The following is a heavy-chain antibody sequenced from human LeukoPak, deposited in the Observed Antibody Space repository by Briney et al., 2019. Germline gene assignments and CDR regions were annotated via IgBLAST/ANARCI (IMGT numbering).Heavy chain of an antibody. CDR2: INRSGST. V-gene: IGHV4-34*01. J-gene: IGHJ5*02. CDR1: GGSFSAYY. D-gene: IGHD2-2*01. Sequence: SETLSLTCAVHGGSFSAYYWSCIRQSPRKGLAWIGEINRSGSTKYNPSLKRRVTISVDTSKNQFSLKLTSVTAADTAVYYCARSRSQRPAYDIVVVRVSTSAALFDPWGPGTQVTVSS. CDR3: ARSRSQRPAYDIVVVRVSTSAALFDP.